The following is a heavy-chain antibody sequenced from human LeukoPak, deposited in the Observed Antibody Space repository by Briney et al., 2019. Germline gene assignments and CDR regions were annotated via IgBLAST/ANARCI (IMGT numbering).Heavy chain of an antibody. Sequence: GASVTVSCTASGGTFSSYGISWVRQAPGQGLEWMGGIIPIFGTANYAQKFQGRVTITADESTSTAYMELSSLRSEDTAVYYCASHQGSGFDFYYYGMDVWGQGTTVTVSS. CDR3: ASHQGSGFDFYYYGMDV. CDR1: GGTFSSYG. D-gene: IGHD3-10*01. CDR2: IIPIFGTA. J-gene: IGHJ6*02. V-gene: IGHV1-69*13.